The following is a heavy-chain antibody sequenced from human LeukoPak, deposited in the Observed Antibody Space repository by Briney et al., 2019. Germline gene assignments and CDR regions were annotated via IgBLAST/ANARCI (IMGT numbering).Heavy chain of an antibody. CDR1: GGSISSYY. CDR2: IYYSGST. V-gene: IGHV4-59*12. Sequence: NASETLSLTCTVSGGSISSYYWSWIRQPPGKGLEWIGYIYYSGSTNYNPSLKSRVTISVDTSKNQFSLKLSSVTAADTAVYYCAEETRDWFDPWGQGTLVTVSS. J-gene: IGHJ5*02. CDR3: AEETRDWFDP.